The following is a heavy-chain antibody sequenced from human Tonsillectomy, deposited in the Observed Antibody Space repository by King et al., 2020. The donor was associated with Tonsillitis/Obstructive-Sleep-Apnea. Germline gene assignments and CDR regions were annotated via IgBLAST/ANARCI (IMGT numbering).Heavy chain of an antibody. V-gene: IGHV4-4*02. CDR3: ARGYSMGYQLLFASSSRWFDP. Sequence: QLQESGPGLVKPSGTLSLTCAVSGGSISSSNWWSWVRQPPGKGLEWIGEIYHSGSTNYNPSLKSRVTISVDKSKNQFSLKLSSVTAADTAVYYCARGYSMGYQLLFASSSRWFDPWGQGTLVTVSS. CDR1: GGSISSSNW. J-gene: IGHJ5*02. CDR2: IYHSGST. D-gene: IGHD2-2*01.